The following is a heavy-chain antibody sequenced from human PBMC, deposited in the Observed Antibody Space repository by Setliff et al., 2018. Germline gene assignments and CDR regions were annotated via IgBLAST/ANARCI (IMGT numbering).Heavy chain of an antibody. Sequence: PSETLSLTCAVYGGSFSGYYWSWIRQPPGKGLEWIGSIYYGGSTYYNPSLKSRVTISVDTSKNQFSLKLSSVTAADTAVYYCARFAGSSWVDYWGQGHPGHVSS. CDR2: IYYGGST. CDR1: GGSFSGYY. CDR3: ARFAGSSWVDY. J-gene: IGHJ4*02. V-gene: IGHV4-34*01. D-gene: IGHD6-13*01.